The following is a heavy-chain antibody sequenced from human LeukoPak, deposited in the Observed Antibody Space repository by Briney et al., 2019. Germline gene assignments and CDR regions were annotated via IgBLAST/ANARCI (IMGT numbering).Heavy chain of an antibody. CDR2: IYSSGST. J-gene: IGHJ4*02. V-gene: IGHV4-61*08. CDR1: GGSISSGDYY. D-gene: IGHD3-10*01. CDR3: ARTKFWFGELFPANFDY. Sequence: SETLSLTCTVSGGSISSGDYYWSWIRQPPGKGLEWIGYIYSSGSTNYNPSLKSRVTMSVDTSKNQFSLKMSSVTAADTAVYFCARTKFWFGELFPANFDYWGQGTLVTVSS.